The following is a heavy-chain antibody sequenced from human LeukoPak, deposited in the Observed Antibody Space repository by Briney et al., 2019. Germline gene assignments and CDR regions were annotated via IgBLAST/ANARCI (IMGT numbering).Heavy chain of an antibody. J-gene: IGHJ6*03. D-gene: IGHD3-3*01. CDR3: AKNYYDFWSGYYPNMDV. V-gene: IGHV3-23*01. CDR2: ISGSGGST. CDR1: GFTFSSYA. Sequence: GGSLRLSCAASGFTFSSYAMSWVRQAPGKGLEWVSAISGSGGSTYYADSVKGRFTISRDNSKNTLYLQMNSLRAEDTAVYYCAKNYYDFWSGYYPNMDVWGKGTTVTVSS.